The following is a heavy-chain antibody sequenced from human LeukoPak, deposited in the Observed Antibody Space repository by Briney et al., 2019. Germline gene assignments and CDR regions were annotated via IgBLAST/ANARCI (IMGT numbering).Heavy chain of an antibody. D-gene: IGHD3-3*01. Sequence: ASVKVSCXASGYTFTNYDINWVRQANGQGLEWMAWMNPNSGNTGYAQKFQGRVTITRNTSISTAYMELSSLRSEDTAVYYCARGFTIFGVVIIQRADYWGQGTLVTVSS. J-gene: IGHJ4*02. CDR2: MNPNSGNT. CDR1: GYTFTNYD. V-gene: IGHV1-8*03. CDR3: ARGFTIFGVVIIQRADY.